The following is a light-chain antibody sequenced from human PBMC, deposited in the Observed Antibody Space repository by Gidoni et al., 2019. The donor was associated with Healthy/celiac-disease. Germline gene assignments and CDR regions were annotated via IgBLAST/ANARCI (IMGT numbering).Light chain of an antibody. CDR3: LLYYGGAQV. V-gene: IGLV7-43*01. CDR1: TGAVPSGYY. J-gene: IGLJ2*01. CDR2: STS. Sequence: QTVVTQEPSRTVSPGGTVTLTCASSTGAVPSGYYPNWFQQKPGPAPRALLYSTSNKHTWTPARFSGSLLGGQAALTLSGVQPEDESEYYCLLYYGGAQVFGGGTKLTVL.